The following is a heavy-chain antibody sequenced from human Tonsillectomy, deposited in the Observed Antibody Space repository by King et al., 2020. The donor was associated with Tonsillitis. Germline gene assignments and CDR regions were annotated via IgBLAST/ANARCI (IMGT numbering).Heavy chain of an antibody. CDR1: GGSIGNYY. Sequence: QLQESGPGLVTPSETLSLTCTVSGGSIGNYYWSWIRQPPGKGLEWIGYIFYSGRTNYNPSLKSRVTISVDTSKNQFSLKLYSVTAADTAVYYCARDPNDWNYEGNGLDVWGQGTTVTVSS. CDR2: IFYSGRT. J-gene: IGHJ6*02. D-gene: IGHD1-7*01. V-gene: IGHV4-59*01. CDR3: ARDPNDWNYEGNGLDV.